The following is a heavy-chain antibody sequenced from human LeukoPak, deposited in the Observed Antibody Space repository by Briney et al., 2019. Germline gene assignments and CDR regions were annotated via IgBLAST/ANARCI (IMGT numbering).Heavy chain of an antibody. V-gene: IGHV1-2*02. CDR1: GYTFTGYY. D-gene: IGHD1-7*01. CDR2: INPNSGDT. J-gene: IGHJ5*02. CDR3: ASLVQTTATGPTTP. Sequence: ASVKVSCKASGYTFTGYYMHWVRQAPGQGLEWMGWINPNSGDTTYTQKFQGRVTITRDTSVSTDYMELSSLRSDDTALYYCASLVQTTATGPTTPWGQGTLVTVSS.